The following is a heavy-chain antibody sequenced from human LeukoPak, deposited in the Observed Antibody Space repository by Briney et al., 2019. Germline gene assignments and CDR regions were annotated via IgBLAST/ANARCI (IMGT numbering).Heavy chain of an antibody. D-gene: IGHD3-22*01. CDR2: IYTSGST. V-gene: IGHV4-61*02. J-gene: IGHJ6*03. Sequence: KPSQTLSLTCTVSGGSISSGSYYWSWIRQPAGKGLEWIGRIYTSGSTNYNPSLKSRVTISVGTSKNQFSLKLSSVTAADTAVYYCARDVRGYYYDSSGYHTTSYYYYYYMDVWGKGTTVTVSS. CDR1: GGSISSGSYY. CDR3: ARDVRGYYYDSSGYHTTSYYYYYYMDV.